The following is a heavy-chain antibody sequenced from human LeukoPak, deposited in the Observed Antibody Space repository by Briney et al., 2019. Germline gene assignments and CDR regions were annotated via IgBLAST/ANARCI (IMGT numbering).Heavy chain of an antibody. D-gene: IGHD3-16*01. CDR1: GGSISSSSYY. V-gene: IGHV4-39*01. Sequence: PSETLSLTCTVSGGSISSSSYYWGWIHQPPGKGLEWIGSLDYSGSTYYNPSLQSRVTRSVDTSKNQFSLRLSSVTAADTAVYYCARSQDYYEFDYWSQGSLVTVSS. CDR3: ARSQDYYEFDY. CDR2: LDYSGST. J-gene: IGHJ4*02.